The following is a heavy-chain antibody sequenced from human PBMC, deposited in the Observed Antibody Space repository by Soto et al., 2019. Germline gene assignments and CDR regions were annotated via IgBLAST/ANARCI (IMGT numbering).Heavy chain of an antibody. D-gene: IGHD5-18*01. V-gene: IGHV4-59*01. CDR2: IYYSGSS. CDR3: ARFGYSYGHDY. Sequence: QVQLQESGPGLVKPSETLSLTCTVSGGSISSYYWSWIRQPPGQGLERIGYIYYSGSSNYNPSRRSRVTISVYTSKTQFSLKLSSVTAADTAVYYCARFGYSYGHDYWGQGTLVPVSS. J-gene: IGHJ4*02. CDR1: GGSISSYY.